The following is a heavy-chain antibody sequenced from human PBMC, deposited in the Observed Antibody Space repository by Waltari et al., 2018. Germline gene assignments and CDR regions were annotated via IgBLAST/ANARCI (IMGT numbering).Heavy chain of an antibody. CDR1: GGSFTTYA. J-gene: IGHJ6*02. Sequence: QVQLVQSGAEVKKPGSSVKVSCKASGGSFTTYAFSWVRQAPGQGLEWIGGIIPPFRTPHYAKRSQDRVTISADESTRIAYMELSSLSTEDTAVYYCAGSDYYASGSNYRMDVWGQGTTVTVS. CDR2: IIPPFRTP. D-gene: IGHD3-10*01. V-gene: IGHV1-69*12. CDR3: AGSDYYASGSNYRMDV.